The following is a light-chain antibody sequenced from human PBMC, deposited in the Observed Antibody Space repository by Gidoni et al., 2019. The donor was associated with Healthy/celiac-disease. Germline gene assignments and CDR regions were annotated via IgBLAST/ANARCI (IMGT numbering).Light chain of an antibody. J-gene: IGKJ2*01. CDR3: QQRSNWSGT. Sequence: EIVLTQSPATLSLSPGERATLSCRASQSVSSYLAWYQQKPGQAPRLLIDDASNRATGISARFSGSGSGTDFTLTISSLEPEDFAVYYCQQRSNWSGTFGQGTKLEIK. CDR2: DAS. CDR1: QSVSSY. V-gene: IGKV3-11*01.